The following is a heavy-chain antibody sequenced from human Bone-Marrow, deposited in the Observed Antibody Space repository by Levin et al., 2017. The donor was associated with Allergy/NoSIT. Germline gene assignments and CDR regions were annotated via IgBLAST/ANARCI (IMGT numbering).Heavy chain of an antibody. D-gene: IGHD6-19*01. CDR3: TRLSAVAGTRGDY. CDR2: IRSKANSYAT. V-gene: IGHV3-73*01. Sequence: LSLTCAASGFTFSGSAMHWVRQASGKGLEWVGRIRSKANSYATAYAASVKGRFTISRDDSKNTAYLQMNSLKTEDTAVYYCTRLSAVAGTRGDYWGQGTLVTVSS. J-gene: IGHJ4*02. CDR1: GFTFSGSA.